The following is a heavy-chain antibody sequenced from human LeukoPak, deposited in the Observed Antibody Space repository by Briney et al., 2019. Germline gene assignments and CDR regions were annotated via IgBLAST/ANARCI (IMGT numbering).Heavy chain of an antibody. CDR1: GYTFTGYY. V-gene: IGHV1-2*02. D-gene: IGHD3-16*02. CDR2: INPNSGGT. CDR3: ARDNSVGDIAWWFDP. Sequence: WASVKVSCKASGYTFTGYYMHWVRQAPGQGLEWMGWINPNSGGTNYAQKFQGRISMTRDTSISTAYMELSSLRSEDTAVYYCARDNSVGDIAWWFDPWGQGTLVTVSS. J-gene: IGHJ5*02.